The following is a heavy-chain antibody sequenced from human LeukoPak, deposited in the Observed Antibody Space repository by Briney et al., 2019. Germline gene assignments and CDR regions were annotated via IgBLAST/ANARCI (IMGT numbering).Heavy chain of an antibody. J-gene: IGHJ4*02. CDR1: GFSFSNYG. CDR3: ARGMNSGYSYGCLDY. V-gene: IGHV3-30*03. D-gene: IGHD5-18*01. CDR2: VSSDVVTK. Sequence: GGSLRLSCAASGFSFSNYGMHWVRQAPGKGLEWVAVVSSDVVTKYYADSVKGRFTISRDNSKNTLYLQMNSLRAEDTAVYYCARGMNSGYSYGCLDYWGQGTLVTVSS.